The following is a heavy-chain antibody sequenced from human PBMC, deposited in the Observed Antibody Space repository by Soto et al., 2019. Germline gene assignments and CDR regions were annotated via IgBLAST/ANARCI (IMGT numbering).Heavy chain of an antibody. CDR1: GGTFSSYA. J-gene: IGHJ2*01. CDR3: ASGNYDVWSGYYGWYFDL. D-gene: IGHD3-3*01. Sequence: QVQLVQSGAEVKKPGSSVKVSCKASGGTFSSYAISWVRQAPGQGLEWMGGIIPIFGTAHYAQKFQGRVTVTADKSTSTAYMELSSLRSEDTAVYYCASGNYDVWSGYYGWYFDLWGRGPLVTVSS. CDR2: IIPIFGTA. V-gene: IGHV1-69*14.